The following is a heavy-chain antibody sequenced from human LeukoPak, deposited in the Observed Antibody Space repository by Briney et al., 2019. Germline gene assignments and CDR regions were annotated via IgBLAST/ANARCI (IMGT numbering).Heavy chain of an antibody. J-gene: IGHJ6*02. CDR1: GFTVSSNY. V-gene: IGHV3-53*01. D-gene: IGHD3-22*01. CDR3: AREMYYYDSSGFGGYYYGMDV. Sequence: GGSLRLSCAASGFTVSSNYMSWVRQAPGKGLEWVSVIYSGGSTYYADSVKGRFTISRDNSKNTLYLQMNSLRAEDTAVYYCAREMYYYDSSGFGGYYYGMDVWGRGTTVTVSS. CDR2: IYSGGST.